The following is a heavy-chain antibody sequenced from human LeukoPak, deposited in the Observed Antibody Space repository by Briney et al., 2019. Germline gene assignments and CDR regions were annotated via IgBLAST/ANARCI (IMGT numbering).Heavy chain of an antibody. D-gene: IGHD2/OR15-2a*01. J-gene: IGHJ4*02. CDR2: IYYSGCT. V-gene: IGHV4-59*01. CDR1: GGSISSFY. Sequence: SETLSLTCTVSGGSISSFYWSWIRQPPGRGLEWIGSIYYSGCTSHNPSLKSRVTISVDTSKNQFSLRLSSVTAADTAVYYCVRGRCKNDYWGQGTLVTVSS. CDR3: VRGRCKNDY.